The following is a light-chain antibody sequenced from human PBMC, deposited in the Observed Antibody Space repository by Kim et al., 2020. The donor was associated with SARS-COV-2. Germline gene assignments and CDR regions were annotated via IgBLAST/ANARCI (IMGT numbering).Light chain of an antibody. J-gene: IGKJ4*01. Sequence: ASTGDRVTITCRASQDISNSLAWYQQKPGKAPELLIYDAFTLQSGVSPRFSGRRSGTDFTLTISSLQSEDFATYYCQQHYIYPLTFGGGTKVDIK. CDR3: QQHYIYPLT. CDR1: QDISNS. CDR2: DAF. V-gene: IGKV1-8*01.